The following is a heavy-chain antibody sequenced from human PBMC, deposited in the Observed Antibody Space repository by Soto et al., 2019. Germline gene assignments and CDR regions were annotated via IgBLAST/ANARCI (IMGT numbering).Heavy chain of an antibody. CDR2: IIPKFGTT. J-gene: IGHJ4*02. V-gene: IGHV1-69*13. CDR3: ARDFDPYSGGNALSLDD. D-gene: IGHD2-15*01. Sequence: QVQLVQSGAEVKKPGSSVKVSCKASGGSFSTYGINWVRLAPGQGLEWMGGIIPKFGTTNYAQKFRGRVTITADDSTNTAYMELNYLRSDDTAVYFCARDFDPYSGGNALSLDDWGQGTLVTVSS. CDR1: GGSFSTYG.